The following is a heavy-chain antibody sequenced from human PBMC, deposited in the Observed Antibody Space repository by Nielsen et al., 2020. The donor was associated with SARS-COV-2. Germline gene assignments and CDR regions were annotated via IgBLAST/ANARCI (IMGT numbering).Heavy chain of an antibody. Sequence: SETLSLTCTVSGGSISSSSYYWGWIRQPPGKGLEWIGSIYYSGSTYYNPSLKSRVTISVDTSKNQFSLKLSSVTAADTAVYYCARPAGWSPGRYFDYWGQGTLVTVSS. D-gene: IGHD6-19*01. CDR3: ARPAGWSPGRYFDY. V-gene: IGHV4-39*01. J-gene: IGHJ4*02. CDR2: IYYSGST. CDR1: GGSISSSSYY.